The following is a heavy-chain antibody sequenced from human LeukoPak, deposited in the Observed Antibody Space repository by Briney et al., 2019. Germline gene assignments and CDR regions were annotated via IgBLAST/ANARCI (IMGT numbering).Heavy chain of an antibody. D-gene: IGHD2-15*01. J-gene: IGHJ4*02. CDR1: GFTFSSYA. CDR3: AKNAATRYCSGGSCYPDY. CDR2: ISGSGGST. Sequence: GSLRLSCAASGFTFSSYAMSWVRQAPGKGLEWVSAISGSGGSTYYADSVKGRFTISRDNSKNTLYLQMNSLRAEDTAVYYCAKNAATRYCSGGSCYPDYWGQGTLVTVSS. V-gene: IGHV3-23*01.